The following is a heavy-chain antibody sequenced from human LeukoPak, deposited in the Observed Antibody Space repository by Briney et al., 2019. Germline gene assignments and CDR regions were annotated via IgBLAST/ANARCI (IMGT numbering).Heavy chain of an antibody. J-gene: IGHJ6*03. CDR2: IYPGDSDT. Sequence: GESLKISCKGSGYSFTSYWIGWVRQMPGKGLEWMGIIYPGDSDTRYSPSFQGQVTISADKSISTAYLQWSSLKASDTAMYYCARHVRAFDWLLSGAGNNYYYYYMDVWGKGTTVTVSS. D-gene: IGHD3-9*01. V-gene: IGHV5-51*01. CDR1: GYSFTSYW. CDR3: ARHVRAFDWLLSGAGNNYYYYYMDV.